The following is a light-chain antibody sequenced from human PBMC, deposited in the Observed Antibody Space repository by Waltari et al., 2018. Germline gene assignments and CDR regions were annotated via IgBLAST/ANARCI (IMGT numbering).Light chain of an antibody. CDR3: MIWHRGVWV. CDR1: SGVNVVSYN. CDR2: YKSVSDK. J-gene: IGLJ3*02. Sequence: QAVVTQPSSLSASPGASASLTCTLRSGVNVVSYNIYWYQQKVGSPPQFLLRYKSVSDKQLGSGVPGRFSGSKEASSDVGIFLISGLRSGDEADYYCMIWHRGVWVSGGGTQLTVL. V-gene: IGLV5-45*03.